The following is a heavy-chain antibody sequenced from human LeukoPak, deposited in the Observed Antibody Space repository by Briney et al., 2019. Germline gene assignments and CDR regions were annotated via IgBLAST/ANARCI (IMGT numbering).Heavy chain of an antibody. CDR2: IYYSGST. D-gene: IGHD3-22*01. CDR1: GGSISSSSYY. J-gene: IGHJ6*03. Sequence: SETLSLTCTVSGGSISSSSYYWGWIRQPPGKGLKWIGSIYYSGSTYYNPSLKSRVTISVDTSKNQFSLKLSSVTAADTAVYYCARSSEGRYYYDSSGYSYYYYYMDVWGKGTTVTISS. V-gene: IGHV4-39*07. CDR3: ARSSEGRYYYDSSGYSYYYYYMDV.